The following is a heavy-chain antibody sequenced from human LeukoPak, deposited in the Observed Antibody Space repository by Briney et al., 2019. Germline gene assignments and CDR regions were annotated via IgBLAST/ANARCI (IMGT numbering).Heavy chain of an antibody. V-gene: IGHV1-69*05. CDR2: IIPIFGTA. CDR1: GGTFSSYA. CDR3: AREPSKYSSSSADY. J-gene: IGHJ4*02. D-gene: IGHD6-6*01. Sequence: SVKVSCKASGGTFSSYAISWVRQAPGQGLEWMGGIIPIFGTANYAQKFQGRVTITTDESTSPAYMELSSLRSEDTAVYYWAREPSKYSSSSADYWGQGTLVTGSS.